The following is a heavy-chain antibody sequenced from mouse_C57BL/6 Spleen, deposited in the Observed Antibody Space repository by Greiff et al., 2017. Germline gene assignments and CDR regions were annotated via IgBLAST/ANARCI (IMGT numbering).Heavy chain of an antibody. D-gene: IGHD4-1*01. J-gene: IGHJ4*01. CDR1: GFTFSDYG. CDR3: ARRLTGTLYAMDY. V-gene: IGHV5-17*01. CDR2: ISSGRSTI. Sequence: EVKLVESGGGLVKPGGSLKLSCAASGFTFSDYGLHWVRQAPEKGLEWVAYISSGRSTIYYADNVTGRFTISRDNAKNTLFLQRTSLRAEDTAMYYCARRLTGTLYAMDYWGQGTSVTVSS.